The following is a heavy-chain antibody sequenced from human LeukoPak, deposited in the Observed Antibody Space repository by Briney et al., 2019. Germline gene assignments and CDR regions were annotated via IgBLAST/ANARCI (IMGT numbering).Heavy chain of an antibody. Sequence: PGGSLRLSCAASGFTVGSNYMSWVRQAPGKGLEWVSVIYSDGTTYYADSVKGRFTISRDNSKNTLYLQMNSLRAEDTAVYYCAIKRITIFGVVIKGNYWGQGTLVTVSS. D-gene: IGHD3-3*01. J-gene: IGHJ4*02. CDR3: AIKRITIFGVVIKGNY. V-gene: IGHV3-53*05. CDR2: IYSDGTT. CDR1: GFTVGSNY.